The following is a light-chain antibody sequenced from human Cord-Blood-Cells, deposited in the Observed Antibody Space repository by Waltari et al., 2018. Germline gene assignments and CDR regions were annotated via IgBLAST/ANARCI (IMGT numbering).Light chain of an antibody. CDR1: SSNIGSNY. CDR2: RNN. J-gene: IGLJ2*01. V-gene: IGLV1-47*01. CDR3: AAWDDSLSGVV. Sequence: QSVLTQPPSAFGTPGQRVTISCSGSSSNIGSNYVYWSQQPPGTAPKLLIYRNNQRPSGVPDRFSGSKSGTSASLAISGLRSEDEADYYCAAWDDSLSGVVFGGGTKLTVL.